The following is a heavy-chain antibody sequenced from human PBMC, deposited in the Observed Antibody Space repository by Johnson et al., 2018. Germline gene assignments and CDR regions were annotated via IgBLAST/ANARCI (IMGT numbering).Heavy chain of an antibody. J-gene: IGHJ1*01. CDR3: ARDPTAYYYDSSGYPEYFQH. V-gene: IGHV3-74*01. CDR2: INSDGSST. Sequence: PGKGLVWVSRINSDGSSTSYADSVKGRFTISRDNAKNTLYLQMNSLRAEDTAVYYCARDPTAYYYDSSGYPEYFQHWGQGTLVTVSS. D-gene: IGHD3-22*01.